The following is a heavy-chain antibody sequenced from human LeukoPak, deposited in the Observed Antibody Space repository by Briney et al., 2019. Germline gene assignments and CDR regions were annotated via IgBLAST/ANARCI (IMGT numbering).Heavy chain of an antibody. V-gene: IGHV4-34*01. D-gene: IGHD2-15*01. Sequence: SETLSPTCAVHGGSFSGYYWSWIRQPPGKGLDWIGEINHSGSTNYNPSLKSRVTISVDTSKNQFSLKLSSVTAADTAVYYCASSDVVVVAATSSYFDYWGQGTLVTVSS. CDR2: INHSGST. CDR1: GGSFSGYY. CDR3: ASSDVVVVAATSSYFDY. J-gene: IGHJ4*02.